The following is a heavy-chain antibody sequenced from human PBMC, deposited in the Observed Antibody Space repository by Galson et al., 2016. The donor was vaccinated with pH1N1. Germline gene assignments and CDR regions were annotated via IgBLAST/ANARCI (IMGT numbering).Heavy chain of an antibody. Sequence: QSGAEVKKPGESLKISCKGSGYRFTSYWIGWVRQMPGKGLEWMGMIKPGDSDTRYSPSFQGQGIISADKSISPAYLQWSSLKASDTAMYYCSSFHSSGNYNGAFDIWGQGTMVTVSS. CDR2: IKPGDSDT. CDR1: GYRFTSYW. D-gene: IGHD3-10*01. V-gene: IGHV5-51*01. J-gene: IGHJ3*02. CDR3: SSFHSSGNYNGAFDI.